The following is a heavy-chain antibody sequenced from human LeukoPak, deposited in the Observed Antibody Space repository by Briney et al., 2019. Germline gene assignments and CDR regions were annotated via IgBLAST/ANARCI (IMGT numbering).Heavy chain of an antibody. J-gene: IGHJ4*02. CDR3: ANERLGIFGALGY. V-gene: IGHV3-30*18. Sequence: GGSLRLSCAASGLTFSSYGMHWVRQSPGKGLEWVAVISYDGSNKYYADSVKGRFTISRDNSKNTLYLQMNSLRAEDTAVYYCANERLGIFGALGYWGQGTLVTVSS. D-gene: IGHD3-3*01. CDR1: GLTFSSYG. CDR2: ISYDGSNK.